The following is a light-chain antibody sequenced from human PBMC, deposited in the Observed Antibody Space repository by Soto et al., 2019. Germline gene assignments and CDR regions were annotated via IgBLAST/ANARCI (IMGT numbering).Light chain of an antibody. V-gene: IGLV1-44*01. CDR2: SSD. J-gene: IGLJ3*02. CDR1: SSNIGRNP. Sequence: HSVLTQPPSASGTPGQRVTISCSGSSSNIGRNPVNWYRQLPGTAPKLLIGSSDQRPSGVPDRFSGSQSGSSDSLAISGLQSEDEAAYLCADWDDSLNAWACGRGTKLTDL. CDR3: ADWDDSLNAWA.